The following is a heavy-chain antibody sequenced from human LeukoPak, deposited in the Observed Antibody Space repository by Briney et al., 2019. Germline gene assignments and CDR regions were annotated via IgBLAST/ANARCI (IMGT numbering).Heavy chain of an antibody. CDR1: VASIKSYY. V-gene: IGHV4-59*01. D-gene: IGHD4-17*01. Sequence: SETLSLTCTVSVASIKSYYWAWIRQSPEKGLEWIGYIYNYGSTKYEPSLKSRVSISDDTAKNQFSLNLKPVTAADTAVYYCARVVGYGDSRHYDHWGHGILVTVSS. J-gene: IGHJ4*01. CDR3: ARVVGYGDSRHYDH. CDR2: IYNYGST.